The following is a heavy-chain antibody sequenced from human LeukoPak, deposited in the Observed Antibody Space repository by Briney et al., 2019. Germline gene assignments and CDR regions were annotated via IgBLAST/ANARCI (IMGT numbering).Heavy chain of an antibody. J-gene: IGHJ5*02. CDR3: ARGTLRIAAALFDP. CDR2: IYYSGGT. Sequence: PSETLSLTCTVSGGSISSYYWSWIRQPPGKALEYIGYIYYSGGTNYNPSLKSRVTISIDTSKNQFSLKLRSVTAADTAMYYCARGTLRIAAALFDPWGQGTLVTVSS. CDR1: GGSISSYY. D-gene: IGHD6-13*01. V-gene: IGHV4-59*01.